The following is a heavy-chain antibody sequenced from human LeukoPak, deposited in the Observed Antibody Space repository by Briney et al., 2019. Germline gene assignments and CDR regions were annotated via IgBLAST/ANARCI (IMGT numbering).Heavy chain of an antibody. V-gene: IGHV3-23*01. CDR1: GFTVSSNY. D-gene: IGHD3-10*01. CDR3: ASESGITMVRGVTKGDAFDI. J-gene: IGHJ3*02. Sequence: PGGSLRLSCAASGFTVSSNYMSWVRQVPGKGLEWVSAISGSGGSTYYADSVKGRFTISRDNSKNTLYLQMNSLRAEDTAVYYCASESGITMVRGVTKGDAFDIWGQGTMVTVSS. CDR2: ISGSGGST.